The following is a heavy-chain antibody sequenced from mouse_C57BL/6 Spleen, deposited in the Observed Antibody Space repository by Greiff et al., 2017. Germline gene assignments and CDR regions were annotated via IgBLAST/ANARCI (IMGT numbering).Heavy chain of an antibody. J-gene: IGHJ2*01. V-gene: IGHV1-59*01. CDR1: GYTFTSYW. CDR3: ARRSCYYGSSYGDY. Sequence: QVQLQQPGAELVRPGTSVKLSCKASGYTFTSYWMHWVKQRPGHGLEWIGVIDPSDSYTNYTQKFKGKATFTVDTSSSTAYMQRSSRTSEDFAVYYCARRSCYYGSSYGDYWGQGTTLTVSS. D-gene: IGHD1-1*01. CDR2: IDPSDSYT.